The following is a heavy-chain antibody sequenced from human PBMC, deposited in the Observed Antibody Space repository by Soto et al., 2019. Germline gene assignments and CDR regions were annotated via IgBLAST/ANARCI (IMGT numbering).Heavy chain of an antibody. CDR2: INPNTGVT. V-gene: IGHV1-2*02. Sequence: ASVKVSCKASAFTVYYLHWVRQAPGQGLEWMGRINPNTGVTDYAQRFQGRVTMTSDTSITTAFMDLSNVDFDDTAVYYCALERQLNSPSDGFDIWGPGTMVTV. CDR3: ALERQLNSPSDGFDI. D-gene: IGHD6-13*01. J-gene: IGHJ3*02. CDR1: AFTVYY.